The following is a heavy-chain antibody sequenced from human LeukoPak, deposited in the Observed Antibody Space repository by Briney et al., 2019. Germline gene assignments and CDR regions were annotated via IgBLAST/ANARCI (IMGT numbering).Heavy chain of an antibody. Sequence: PGGSLRLSCAASGFTFSSYAMSWVRQAPGKGLEWVSGIGSGGVDTHYADSVKGRFTISRDNSKNTLYLQMNRLRAEDRAVHYCTGPTITTAGTRWSDPTGQGTLVTVSS. J-gene: IGHJ5*02. CDR1: GFTFSSYA. D-gene: IGHD6-13*01. V-gene: IGHV3-23*01. CDR3: TGPTITTAGTRWSDP. CDR2: IGSGGVDT.